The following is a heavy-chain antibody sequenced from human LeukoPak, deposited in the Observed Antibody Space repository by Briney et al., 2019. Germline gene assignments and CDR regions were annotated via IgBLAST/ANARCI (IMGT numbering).Heavy chain of an antibody. D-gene: IGHD5-18*01. CDR1: GFTFSSYS. V-gene: IGHV3-21*01. CDR3: ARVPDNSYGSSFDY. Sequence: GGSLRLSCAASGFTFSSYSMNWVRQAPGKGLEWVSSISSSSSYIYYADSVKGRFTISRDNSKNTLYLQMNSLRAEDTAVYYCARVPDNSYGSSFDYWGQGTLVTVSS. CDR2: ISSSSSYI. J-gene: IGHJ4*02.